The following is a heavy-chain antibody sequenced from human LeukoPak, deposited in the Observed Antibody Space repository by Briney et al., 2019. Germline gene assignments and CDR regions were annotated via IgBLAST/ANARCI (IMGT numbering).Heavy chain of an antibody. CDR1: GGSFSGYY. D-gene: IGHD5/OR15-5a*01. Sequence: SEXLSLTCAVYGGSFSGYYWSWIRQPPGKGLEWIGEINHSGSTNYNPSLKSRVTITVDTSKNQFSLKLSSVTAADTAVYYCARPIVYDRYYYYMDVWGKGTTVTVSS. CDR2: INHSGST. CDR3: ARPIVYDRYYYYMDV. J-gene: IGHJ6*03. V-gene: IGHV4-34*01.